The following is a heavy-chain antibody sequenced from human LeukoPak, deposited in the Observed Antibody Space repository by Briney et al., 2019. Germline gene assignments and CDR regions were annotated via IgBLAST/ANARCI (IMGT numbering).Heavy chain of an antibody. V-gene: IGHV4-34*01. CDR1: GGSFSGYY. Sequence: PSETLSLTCAVYGGSFSGYYWSWIRQPPGKGLEWIGEINHSGSTNYNPSLKSRVTISVDKSKNQFSLKLSSVTAADTAVYYCARRGSGYHNWFDLWGQGTLVTVSS. CDR2: INHSGST. D-gene: IGHD3-22*01. CDR3: ARRGSGYHNWFDL. J-gene: IGHJ5*02.